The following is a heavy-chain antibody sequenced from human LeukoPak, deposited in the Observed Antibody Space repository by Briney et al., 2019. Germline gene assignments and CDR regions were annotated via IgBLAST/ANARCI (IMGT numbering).Heavy chain of an antibody. Sequence: PGGSLRLSCAASGFTFSNNAMSWVRPAPGKGLEWVSATSTSGGSAYYADSVKGRFTISRDNSKNTLYLQMDSLRADDTAVYYCARYSGSYYYPPAWDLWGQGTLVTASS. CDR2: TSTSGGSA. D-gene: IGHD1-26*01. J-gene: IGHJ4*02. CDR3: ARYSGSYYYPPAWDL. CDR1: GFTFSNNA. V-gene: IGHV3-23*01.